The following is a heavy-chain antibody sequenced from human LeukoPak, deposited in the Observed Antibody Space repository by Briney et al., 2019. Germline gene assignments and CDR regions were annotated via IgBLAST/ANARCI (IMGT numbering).Heavy chain of an antibody. CDR2: ISTYNGHT. CDR1: GYTFTNYY. Sequence: ASVKVSCKASGYTFTNYYMHWVRQAPGQGLEWLGWISTYNGHTKFAQNLQGRVIMTTDTSTSTVYMTLRSLRSDDSAVYYCARGSPPRRNYDSSGYYSYYLDYWGQGTLVTVSS. D-gene: IGHD3-22*01. J-gene: IGHJ4*02. V-gene: IGHV1-18*04. CDR3: ARGSPPRRNYDSSGYYSYYLDY.